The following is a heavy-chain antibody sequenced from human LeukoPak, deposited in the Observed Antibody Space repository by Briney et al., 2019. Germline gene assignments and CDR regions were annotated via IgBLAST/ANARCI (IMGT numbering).Heavy chain of an antibody. CDR2: ISGSSGII. Sequence: GGSLRLSCAASGFTFNTYTMNWVRQAPGKGLEWVSYISGSSGIIDYADSVRGRFTISRDNAKNTLYLQMNSLITEDTAVYYCARAGGITMIREIKVLDTFDIWGQGTMVTVSS. D-gene: IGHD3-22*01. CDR3: ARAGGITMIREIKVLDTFDI. V-gene: IGHV3-48*01. CDR1: GFTFNTYT. J-gene: IGHJ3*02.